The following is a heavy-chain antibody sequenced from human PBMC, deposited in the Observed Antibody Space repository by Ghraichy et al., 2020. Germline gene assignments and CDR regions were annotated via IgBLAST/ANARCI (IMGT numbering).Heavy chain of an antibody. Sequence: ASVKVSCKASGYTFTSYAMHWVRQAPGQRLEWMGWINAGNGNTKYSQKFQGRVTITRDTSASTAYMELSSLRSEDTAVYYCARDGGDYYDSSGYTQTSNFDYWGQGTLVTVSS. CDR1: GYTFTSYA. V-gene: IGHV1-3*01. J-gene: IGHJ4*02. D-gene: IGHD3-22*01. CDR2: INAGNGNT. CDR3: ARDGGDYYDSSGYTQTSNFDY.